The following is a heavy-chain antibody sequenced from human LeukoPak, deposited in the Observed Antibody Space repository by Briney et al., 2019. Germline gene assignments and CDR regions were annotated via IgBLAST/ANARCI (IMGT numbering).Heavy chain of an antibody. CDR1: GGSIRSSSSY. D-gene: IGHD3-16*01. V-gene: IGHV4-39*01. J-gene: IGHJ4*02. Sequence: SETLSLTCTVSGGSIRSSSSYWGWIRQPPGKGLEWIGSIYYSGSTYYNPSLKSRVTVSVDTSKNQFSLKLSSVTAADTAVYYCATAGYYRFDYWGQGTLVTVSS. CDR3: ATAGYYRFDY. CDR2: IYYSGST.